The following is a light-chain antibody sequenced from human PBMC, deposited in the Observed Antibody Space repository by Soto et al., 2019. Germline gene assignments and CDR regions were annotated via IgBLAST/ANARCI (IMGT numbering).Light chain of an antibody. CDR1: QSVSSY. J-gene: IGKJ1*01. CDR2: EAS. CDR3: QQRSSWPPT. Sequence: EIVLTQAPATLSLSPGERATLSCRASQSVSSYLAWFQQKPGQAPRLLIYEASNRATGFPARFSGSGSGTDFTLTISSLEPEDFAVYYCQQRSSWPPTFGQGTKVDIK. V-gene: IGKV3-11*01.